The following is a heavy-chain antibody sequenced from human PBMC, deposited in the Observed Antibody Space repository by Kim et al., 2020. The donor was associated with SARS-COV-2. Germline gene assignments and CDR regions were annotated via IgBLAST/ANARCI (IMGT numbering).Heavy chain of an antibody. CDR1: GFTFDSHW. CDR3: ARGDSGVYKPPDY. D-gene: IGHD4-17*01. Sequence: GGSLRLSCGASGFTFDSHWMHWVRQVAGKGLVWVSRINTDGSSTRYADSVMGRFTISRDNAKNTLYLKMNSLRAEDTAVYYCARGDSGVYKPPDYWGQGTLVTVSS. CDR2: INTDGSST. J-gene: IGHJ4*02. V-gene: IGHV3-74*01.